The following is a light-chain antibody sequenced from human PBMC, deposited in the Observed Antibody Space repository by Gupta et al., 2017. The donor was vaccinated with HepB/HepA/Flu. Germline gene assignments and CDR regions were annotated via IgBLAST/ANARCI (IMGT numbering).Light chain of an antibody. CDR2: GNI. V-gene: IGLV1-40*01. Sequence: QSVLTQQPSVSGAPGPRVTISCTGSSSNIGAGYDVHWYQPLPGTAPKLLIYGNINRPSGVPDRFSGSKSATSASLAITGLQAEDEADYYCQSYDSSLSSSVFGGGTKLTVL. CDR1: SSNIGAGYD. CDR3: QSYDSSLSSSV. J-gene: IGLJ2*01.